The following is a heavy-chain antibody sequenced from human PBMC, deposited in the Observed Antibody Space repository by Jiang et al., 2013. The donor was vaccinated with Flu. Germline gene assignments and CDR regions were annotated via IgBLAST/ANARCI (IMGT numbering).Heavy chain of an antibody. CDR2: GGST. CDR3: ARGYCSSTSCYFWYFDL. J-gene: IGHJ2*01. D-gene: IGHD2-2*01. Sequence: GGSTSYAQKFQGRVTMTRDTSTSTVYMELSSLRSEDTAVYYCARGYCSSTSCYFWYFDLWGRGTLVTVSS. V-gene: IGHV1-46*01.